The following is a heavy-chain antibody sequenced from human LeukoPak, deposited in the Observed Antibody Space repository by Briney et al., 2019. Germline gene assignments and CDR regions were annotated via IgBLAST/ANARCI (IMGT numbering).Heavy chain of an antibody. CDR2: ISSSSSYT. J-gene: IGHJ4*02. D-gene: IGHD5-24*01. CDR3: AREGDGYNYIDY. Sequence: GGSLRLSCAASGFTFSDYYMSWLRQAPGKGLEGVSYISSSSSYTNYADSVKGRFTISRDNAKNSLYLQMNSLRAEDTAVYYCAREGDGYNYIDYWGQGTLVTVSS. V-gene: IGHV3-11*05. CDR1: GFTFSDYY.